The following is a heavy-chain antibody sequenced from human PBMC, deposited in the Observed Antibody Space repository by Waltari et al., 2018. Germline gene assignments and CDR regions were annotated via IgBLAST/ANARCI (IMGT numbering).Heavy chain of an antibody. CDR1: GFTFDDYT. D-gene: IGHD3-9*01. CDR2: IKSKTDGGTT. CDR3: TTDRRYFRN. J-gene: IGHJ4*02. Sequence: EVQLVESGGVVVQPGGSLRLSCAASGFTFDDYTMHWVRQALGKGLEWVGRIKSKTDGGTTDYAAPVTGRITISREDSKSTLDLQMNSRKTEDTAVYYCTTDRRYFRNWGQGTLVTVSS. V-gene: IGHV3-15*01.